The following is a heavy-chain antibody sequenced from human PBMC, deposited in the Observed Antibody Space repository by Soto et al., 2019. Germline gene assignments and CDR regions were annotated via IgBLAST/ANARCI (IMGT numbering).Heavy chain of an antibody. CDR1: GDSVSSNSAA. J-gene: IGHJ3*02. Sequence: SQTLSLTCAISGDSVSSNSAAWNWIRQPPSRGLEWLGRTYYRSKWYNDYAVSVKSRITINPDTSKNQFSLQLNSVTPEDTAVYYCARAVRTGVKDAFDIWGQGTMVTVSS. CDR2: TYYRSKWYN. CDR3: ARAVRTGVKDAFDI. V-gene: IGHV6-1*01. D-gene: IGHD7-27*01.